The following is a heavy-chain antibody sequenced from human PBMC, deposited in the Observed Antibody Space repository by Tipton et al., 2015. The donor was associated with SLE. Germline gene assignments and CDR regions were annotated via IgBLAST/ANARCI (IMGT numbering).Heavy chain of an antibody. J-gene: IGHJ4*02. Sequence: TLSLTCTVSGDSVSSYYWSWIRQPPGKGPEWIGYIYDSGGPNYSPSLKSRVTISEDTSKNQFSLKLSSVTAADTAVYYCARGGSTSGGLDYWGQGTLVTVSS. CDR3: ARGGSTSGGLDY. CDR1: GDSVSSYY. CDR2: IYDSGGP. V-gene: IGHV4-59*08. D-gene: IGHD2-2*01.